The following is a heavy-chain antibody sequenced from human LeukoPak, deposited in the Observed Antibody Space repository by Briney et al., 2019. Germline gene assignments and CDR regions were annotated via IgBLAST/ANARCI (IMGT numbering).Heavy chain of an antibody. J-gene: IGHJ5*02. V-gene: IGHV1-2*02. CDR2: INPNSGGT. CDR1: GYTFTGYY. CDR3: VRGPDPYSYDHPPEWWFDP. D-gene: IGHD5-18*01. Sequence: VASVKVSCKASGYTFTGYYMHWVRQAPGQGLEWMGWINPNSGGTNYAQKFQGRVTMTRDTSISTAYMELSRLRSDDTAVYYCVRGPDPYSYDHPPEWWFDPWGQGTLVTVSS.